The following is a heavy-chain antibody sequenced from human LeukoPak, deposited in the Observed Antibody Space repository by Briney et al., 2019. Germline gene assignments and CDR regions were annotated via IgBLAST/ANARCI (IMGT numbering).Heavy chain of an antibody. Sequence: GGSLRLSCAASGFTFSSYSMNWVRQAPGKGLEWVSSITSTSNTIYYADSVKGRFTISRDNAKNSLYLQMKKPRAEVTAIYYCARGGFYSDDWGHGTLVTVSP. CDR3: ARGGFYSDD. CDR1: GFTFSSYS. D-gene: IGHD1-14*01. J-gene: IGHJ4*01. CDR2: ITSTSNTI. V-gene: IGHV3-48*01.